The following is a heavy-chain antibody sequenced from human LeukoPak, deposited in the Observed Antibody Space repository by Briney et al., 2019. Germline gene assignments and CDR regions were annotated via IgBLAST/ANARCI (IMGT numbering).Heavy chain of an antibody. J-gene: IGHJ4*02. CDR3: ATWRSSGYYDY. CDR2: IYSGGST. Sequence: GGSLRRSCAASGFTVSSNYMSWVRQAPGKGLEWVSVIYSGGSTYYADSVKGRFTISRDNSKNTLYLQMNSLRAEDTAVYYCATWRSSGYYDYWGQGTLVTVSS. V-gene: IGHV3-53*01. CDR1: GFTVSSNY. D-gene: IGHD3-22*01.